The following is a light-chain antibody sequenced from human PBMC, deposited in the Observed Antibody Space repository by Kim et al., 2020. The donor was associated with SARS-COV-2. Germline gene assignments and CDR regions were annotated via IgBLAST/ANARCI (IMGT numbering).Light chain of an antibody. CDR3: NSRDSTPHWV. Sequence: SSELTQDPAVSVALGQTVRITCHGDSLRSYYASWYQQKPGQAPVLVIYGKNNRPSGIPDRFSGSSSGNTASLTITGAQAEDEADYYCNSRDSTPHWVFGGGTQLTVL. V-gene: IGLV3-19*01. J-gene: IGLJ3*02. CDR1: SLRSYY. CDR2: GKN.